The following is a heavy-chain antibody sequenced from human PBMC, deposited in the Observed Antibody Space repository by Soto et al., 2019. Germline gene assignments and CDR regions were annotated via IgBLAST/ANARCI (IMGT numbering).Heavy chain of an antibody. CDR1: GGSFSGYY. Sequence: SETLSLTCAVYGGSFSGYYWSWIRPPPGKGLEWIGEINHSGSTNYNPSLKSRVTISVDTSKNQFSLKLSSVTAADTAVYYCARGGPYCGGDCYSYNWSDPWGQGTRVTVSS. CDR3: ARGGPYCGGDCYSYNWSDP. D-gene: IGHD2-21*02. V-gene: IGHV4-34*01. CDR2: INHSGST. J-gene: IGHJ5*02.